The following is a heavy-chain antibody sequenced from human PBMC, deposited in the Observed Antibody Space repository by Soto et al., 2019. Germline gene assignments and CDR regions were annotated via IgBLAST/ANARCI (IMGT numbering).Heavy chain of an antibody. CDR1: GGTFSSYA. CDR3: ARDSAGATSFDY. V-gene: IGHV1-69*12. Sequence: QVQLVQSGAEVKKPGSSVKVSCKASGGTFSSYAISWVRQAPGQGLEWMGGIIPIFGTAKHAQKFQGRVTITADESTSTAYMELSSLSSEDTAVYYCARDSAGATSFDYWGQGTLVTVSS. D-gene: IGHD1-26*01. CDR2: IIPIFGTA. J-gene: IGHJ4*02.